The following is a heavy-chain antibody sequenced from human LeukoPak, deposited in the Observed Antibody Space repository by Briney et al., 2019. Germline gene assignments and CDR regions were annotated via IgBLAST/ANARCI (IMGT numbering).Heavy chain of an antibody. J-gene: IGHJ6*04. CDR1: GGSISSSNW. CDR2: IYHSRST. CDR3: ARRLSDILTGHYYYGMDV. D-gene: IGHD3-9*01. V-gene: IGHV4-4*02. Sequence: SETLSLTSAVSGGSISSSNWWSWVRQPPGKGLEWIGEIYHSRSTNYNPSLKSRVTISVDKSKNQFSLKLSSVTAADTAVYYCARRLSDILTGHYYYGMDVWGKGTTVTVSS.